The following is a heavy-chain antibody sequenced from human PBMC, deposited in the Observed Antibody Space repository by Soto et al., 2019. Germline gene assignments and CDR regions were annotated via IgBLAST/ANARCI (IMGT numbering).Heavy chain of an antibody. D-gene: IGHD3-22*01. CDR3: ARAVGYYYDSSGPYAFDI. CDR2: INHSGST. V-gene: IGHV4-34*01. Sequence: SETPSLTCAVYGGSFSGYYWSWIRQPPGKGLEWIGEINHSGSTNYNPSLKSRVTISVDTSKNQFSLKLSSVTAADTAVYYCARAVGYYYDSSGPYAFDIWGQGTMVTVSS. J-gene: IGHJ3*02. CDR1: GGSFSGYY.